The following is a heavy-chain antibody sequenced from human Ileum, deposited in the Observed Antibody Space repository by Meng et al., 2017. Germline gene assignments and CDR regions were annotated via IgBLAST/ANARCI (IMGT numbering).Heavy chain of an antibody. CDR2: ISHSGSA. CDR3: ARHGGYSQDF. V-gene: IGHV4-4*02. Sequence: VQLQESGPGLVRPSGTPSLTCAVSSGSISSNTYWSWVRQPPGKGLEWIGQISHSGSAYYNPSLKSRVTMSVDKSKSQFSLMLTSVTAADTAIYYCARHGGYSQDFWGQGTLVTVSS. D-gene: IGHD4-23*01. J-gene: IGHJ4*02. CDR1: SGSISSNTY.